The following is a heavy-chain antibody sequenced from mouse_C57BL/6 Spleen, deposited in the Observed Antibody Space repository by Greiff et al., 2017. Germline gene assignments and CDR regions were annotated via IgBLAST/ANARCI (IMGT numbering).Heavy chain of an antibody. D-gene: IGHD2-14*01. Sequence: QVQLQQPGAELVRPGSSVKLSCKASGYTFTSYWMHWVKQRPIQGLEWIGNIDPSDSATHYNQKFKDKATLTVDKSSSTAYMQLSSLTSEDSAVYYCARAVRRVPWFAYWGQGTLVTVSA. V-gene: IGHV1-52*01. CDR2: IDPSDSAT. CDR3: ARAVRRVPWFAY. J-gene: IGHJ3*01. CDR1: GYTFTSYW.